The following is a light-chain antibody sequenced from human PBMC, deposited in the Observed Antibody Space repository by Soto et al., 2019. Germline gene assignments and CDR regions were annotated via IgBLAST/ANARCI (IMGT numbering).Light chain of an antibody. CDR1: QSVSSYY. V-gene: IGKV3-20*01. J-gene: IGKJ2*01. CDR2: GAS. CDR3: QQYGSSPYT. Sequence: EIVLTQSPGTLSLSPGERATLSCRASQSVSSYYLDWYQQKPGQAPRLLIYGASSRATGIPDRFSGSGSGPDFSLTISRLEPEDFAVYYCQQYGSSPYTFGQGTKLEIK.